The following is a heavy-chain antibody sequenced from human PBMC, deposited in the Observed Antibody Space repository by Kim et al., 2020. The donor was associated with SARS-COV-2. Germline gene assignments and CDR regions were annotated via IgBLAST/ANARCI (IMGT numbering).Heavy chain of an antibody. Sequence: SETLSLTCTVSGGSISSSSYYWGWIRQPPGKGLEWIGSIYYSGSTYYNPSLKSRVTISVDTSKNQFSLKLSSVTAADTAVYYCATTTIAGSYYCGMDVWGQGTTVTVSS. CDR2: IYYSGST. CDR3: ATTTIAGSYYCGMDV. CDR1: GGSISSSSYY. D-gene: IGHD1-26*01. J-gene: IGHJ6*02. V-gene: IGHV4-39*01.